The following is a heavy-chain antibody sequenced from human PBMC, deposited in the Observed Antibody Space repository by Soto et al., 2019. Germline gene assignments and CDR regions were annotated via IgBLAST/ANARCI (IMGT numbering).Heavy chain of an antibody. V-gene: IGHV4-4*02. CDR2: IYHSGST. CDR1: GVTISSSNW. Sequence: SETLSLTSAFSGVTISSSNWWSWVRQPPGKGLEWIGEIYHSGSTNYNPSLKSRVTISVDKSKNQFSLKLSSVTAADTAVYYCARDSRSYSVRWFDPWGQGTLVTVSS. CDR3: ARDSRSYSVRWFDP. D-gene: IGHD1-26*01. J-gene: IGHJ5*02.